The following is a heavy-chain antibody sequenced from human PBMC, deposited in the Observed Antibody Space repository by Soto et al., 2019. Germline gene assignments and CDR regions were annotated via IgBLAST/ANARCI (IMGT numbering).Heavy chain of an antibody. V-gene: IGHV2-5*02. J-gene: IGHJ6*02. CDR2: IYWDGDK. CDR1: GFSLDTAGLG. Sequence: QITLKESGPTLVKPTQTLTLTCTFSGFSLDTAGLGVGWIRQPPGKALEWLALIYWDGDKRYSPSLKSRLSITTDTSIYQVGHTLSDMAPVDSGTYSGGHSRFGGDGLRADSAHYYYGMDVWGQETTVTVSS. CDR3: GHSRFGGDGLRADSAHYYYGMDV. D-gene: IGHD2-21*02.